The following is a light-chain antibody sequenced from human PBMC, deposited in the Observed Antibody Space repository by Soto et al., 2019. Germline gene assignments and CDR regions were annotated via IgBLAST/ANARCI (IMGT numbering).Light chain of an antibody. V-gene: IGKV3-15*01. J-gene: IGKJ5*01. CDR1: QSVSRS. CDR3: QQYYSSTIT. Sequence: EILLTQSPSTLSLSPGERATLSCRATQSVSRSLAWYQQKPGQAPRLLIYGASTRATGIPARFSGSGSGTEFTLTINSLQAEDVEVYYCQQYYSSTITFGQGTRVEIK. CDR2: GAS.